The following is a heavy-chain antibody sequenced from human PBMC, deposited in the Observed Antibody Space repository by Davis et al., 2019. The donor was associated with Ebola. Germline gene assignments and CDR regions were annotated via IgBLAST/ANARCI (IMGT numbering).Heavy chain of an antibody. CDR2: IRSKANSYAT. CDR1: GYSFTSYW. D-gene: IGHD3-22*01. J-gene: IGHJ4*02. CDR3: TKGSSGTDY. V-gene: IGHV3-73*01. Sequence: GESLKISCTGSGYSFTSYWIGWARQASGKGLEWVGRIRSKANSYATAYAASVKGRFTISRDDSKNTAYLQMNSLKTEDTAAYYCTKGSSGTDYWGQGTLVTVSS.